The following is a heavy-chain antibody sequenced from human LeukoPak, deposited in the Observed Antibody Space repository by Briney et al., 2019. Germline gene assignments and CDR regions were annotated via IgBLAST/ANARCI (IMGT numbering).Heavy chain of an antibody. V-gene: IGHV4-59*01. CDR3: ARETGSGWAGDV. D-gene: IGHD6-19*01. J-gene: IGHJ6*04. CDR1: GGSISSYY. Sequence: SETLSLTCTVSGGSISSYYWSWIRQPPGKGLEWIGYIYYSGSTNYNPSLKSRVTISVDTSKNQFSLKLSSVTAADTAVYYCARETGSGWAGDVWGTGTTVTISS. CDR2: IYYSGST.